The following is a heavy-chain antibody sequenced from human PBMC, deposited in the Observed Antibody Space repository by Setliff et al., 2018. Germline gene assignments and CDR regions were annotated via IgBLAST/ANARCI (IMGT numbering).Heavy chain of an antibody. D-gene: IGHD3-22*01. Sequence: PGGSLRLSCAASGITFSSYAMHWVRQAPGKGLEWVAVISYDGINKYYADSVKGRFTISRDNSKNTLYLQMNSLRPEDTAVYYCAKDGDNYHDSGDYYHEFDYWGQGAQVTVSS. CDR2: ISYDGINK. V-gene: IGHV3-30*01. CDR1: GITFSSYA. CDR3: AKDGDNYHDSGDYYHEFDY. J-gene: IGHJ4*02.